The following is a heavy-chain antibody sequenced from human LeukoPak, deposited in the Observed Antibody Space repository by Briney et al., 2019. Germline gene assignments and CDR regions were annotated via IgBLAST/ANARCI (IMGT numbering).Heavy chain of an antibody. CDR2: IRSKANSYAT. CDR1: GFTFSGSA. CDR3: TRPEYGSGSYNDY. D-gene: IGHD3-10*01. J-gene: IGHJ4*02. Sequence: GGSLRLSCAASGFTFSGSAMHWVRQASGKGLEWVGRIRSKANSYATAYAASVKGRFTISRDDSKNTAYLQMNSLKTEDTAVYYCTRPEYGSGSYNDYWGQGTLVTVSS. V-gene: IGHV3-73*01.